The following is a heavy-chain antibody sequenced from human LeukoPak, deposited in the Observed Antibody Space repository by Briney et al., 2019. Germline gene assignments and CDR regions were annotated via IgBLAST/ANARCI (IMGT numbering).Heavy chain of an antibody. CDR1: GFTFSSYA. Sequence: GGSLRLSCAASGFTFSSYAMRWVREAPGKGLEWGSSISGRGDSTYNADSVKGRFTISRDKSKNTLYLQMNSLRADDTAVYYCARGSWYPDYWGQGTLVTVSS. D-gene: IGHD2-15*01. CDR2: ISGRGDST. CDR3: ARGSWYPDY. V-gene: IGHV3-23*01. J-gene: IGHJ4*02.